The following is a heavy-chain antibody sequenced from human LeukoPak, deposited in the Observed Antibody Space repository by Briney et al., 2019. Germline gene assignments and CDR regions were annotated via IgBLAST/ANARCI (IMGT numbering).Heavy chain of an antibody. J-gene: IGHJ6*03. CDR3: AVVGATYYYYYYMDV. Sequence: GASVKVSCKASGGTFSSYAISWVRQAPGQGLEWMGGIIPIFGTANCAQKFQGRVTITTDESTSTAYMELSSLRSEDTAMYYCAVVGATYYYYYYMDVWGKGTTVTVSS. D-gene: IGHD1-26*01. CDR1: GGTFSSYA. CDR2: IIPIFGTA. V-gene: IGHV1-69*05.